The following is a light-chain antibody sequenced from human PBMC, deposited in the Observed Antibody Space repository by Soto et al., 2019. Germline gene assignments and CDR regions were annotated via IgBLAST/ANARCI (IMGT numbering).Light chain of an antibody. CDR2: DAS. V-gene: IGKV3-20*01. Sequence: EIVLTQSPGALSLSPGESATLSCRASQSVSDTHVAWYQQRPGQAPRLLIYDASRRDIGVPDRFIGSGSATDFTLTISRLEPEDFAVYYCQQFSSYPLTFGGGTKVEIK. CDR3: QQFSSYPLT. CDR1: QSVSDTH. J-gene: IGKJ4*01.